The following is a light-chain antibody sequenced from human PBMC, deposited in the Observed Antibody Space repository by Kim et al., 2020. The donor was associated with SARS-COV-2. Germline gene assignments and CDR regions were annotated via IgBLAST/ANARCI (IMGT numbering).Light chain of an antibody. CDR2: RDS. J-gene: IGLJ3*02. V-gene: IGLV3-9*01. CDR1: NIGSKN. CDR3: QVWDSSTWV. Sequence: SVALGQTARITGGGKNIGSKNVHWYQQKPGQAPGLVIYRDSNRPSGIPERFSGSNSGNTATLTISRARAGDEADYYCQVWDSSTWVFGGGTQLTVL.